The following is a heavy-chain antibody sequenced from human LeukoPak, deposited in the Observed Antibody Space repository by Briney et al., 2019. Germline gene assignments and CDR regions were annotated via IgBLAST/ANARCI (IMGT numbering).Heavy chain of an antibody. V-gene: IGHV4-4*07. CDR1: GGSISSYY. CDR2: IYTSGST. CDR3: ARWGPNYDSSGYSFDY. D-gene: IGHD3-22*01. J-gene: IGHJ4*02. Sequence: SETLSLTCTVSGGSISSYYWSWIRQPAGKGLEWIGRIYTSGSTNCNPSLKSRVTMSVDTSKNQFSLKLSSVTAADTAVYYCARWGPNYDSSGYSFDYWGQGTLVTVSS.